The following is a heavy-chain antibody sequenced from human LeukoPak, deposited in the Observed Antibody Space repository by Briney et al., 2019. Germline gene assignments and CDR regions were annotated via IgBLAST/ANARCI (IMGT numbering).Heavy chain of an antibody. CDR1: GYTFTGYY. D-gene: IGHD6-19*01. CDR2: INPNSGGT. J-gene: IGHJ4*02. Sequence: ASVKVSCKASGYTFTGYYMHWVRQAPGQGLEWMGWINPNSGGTNYAQKFQGRVTMTRDTSISTAYMELSRLRSDDTAVYYCARDPSYSSESDYWGQGTLVTVSS. CDR3: ARDPSYSSESDY. V-gene: IGHV1-2*02.